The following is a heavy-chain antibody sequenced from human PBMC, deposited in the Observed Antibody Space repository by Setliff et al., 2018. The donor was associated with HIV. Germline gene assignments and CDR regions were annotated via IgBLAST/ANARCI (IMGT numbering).Heavy chain of an antibody. CDR3: ARVPTSSWYVTTQRTKEYFHH. J-gene: IGHJ1*01. CDR1: GASISDTIW. D-gene: IGHD6-13*01. V-gene: IGHV4-4*02. Sequence: SETLSLTCAVSGASISDTIWWSWVRQSPGKGLEWIGEMFHSGTTYYNPSLKSRGTISTDTSRNQFSLRLSSVTAADTAIYYCARVPTSSWYVTTQRTKEYFHHWGQGTLVTVSS. CDR2: MFHSGTT.